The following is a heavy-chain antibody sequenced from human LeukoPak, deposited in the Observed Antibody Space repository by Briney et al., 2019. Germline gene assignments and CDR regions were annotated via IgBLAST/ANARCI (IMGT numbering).Heavy chain of an antibody. J-gene: IGHJ4*02. V-gene: IGHV4-34*01. D-gene: IGHD2-15*01. CDR3: ARRLVAGPLEY. CDR1: GGSFSGYY. CDR2: TNHSGST. Sequence: SETLSLTCAVYGGSFSGYYWSWIRQPPGKGLEWIGETNHSGSTNYNPSLKSRVTISVDTSKNQFSLKLSSVTAADTAVYYCARRLVAGPLEYWGQGTLVTVSS.